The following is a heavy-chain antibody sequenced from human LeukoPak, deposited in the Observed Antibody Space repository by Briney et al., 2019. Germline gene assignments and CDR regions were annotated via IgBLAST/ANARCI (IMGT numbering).Heavy chain of an antibody. V-gene: IGHV1-2*02. CDR3: AKDKAGSTAYYFDY. D-gene: IGHD6-13*01. CDR2: INPNSGGT. Sequence: ASVKVSCKASENTFISYDINWVRQAPGQGLEWMGWINPNSGGTNYAQKFQGRVTMTRDTSISTAYMELSRLRSDDTAVYYCAKDKAGSTAYYFDYWGQGTLVTVSS. CDR1: ENTFISYD. J-gene: IGHJ4*02.